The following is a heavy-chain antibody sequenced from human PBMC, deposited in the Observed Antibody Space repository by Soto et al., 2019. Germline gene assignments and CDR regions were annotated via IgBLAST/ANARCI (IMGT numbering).Heavy chain of an antibody. CDR1: GGSFSGYY. J-gene: IGHJ4*02. CDR3: ARGLSSTRPPGY. D-gene: IGHD2-2*01. CDR2: INHSGST. V-gene: IGHV4-34*01. Sequence: PSETLSLTCAVYGGSFSGYYWSWIRQPPGKGLEWIGEINHSGSTNYNPSLKSRVTISVDTSKNQFSLKLSSVTAADTAVYYCARGLSSTRPPGYWGQGTLVTVSS.